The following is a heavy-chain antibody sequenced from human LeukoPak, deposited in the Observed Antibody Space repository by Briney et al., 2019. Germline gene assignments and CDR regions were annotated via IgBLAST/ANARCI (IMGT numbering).Heavy chain of an antibody. CDR1: GGSISSSSYY. CDR3: AAYTVGATQ. CDR2: IYYSGST. J-gene: IGHJ4*02. V-gene: IGHV4-39*07. D-gene: IGHD1-26*01. Sequence: SETLSLTCTVSGGSISSSSYYWGWIRQPPGKGLEWIGSIYYSGSTYYNPSLKSRVTTSIDTSKNQFSLKLSSVTAADTAVYYYAAYTVGATQWGQGTLVTVSS.